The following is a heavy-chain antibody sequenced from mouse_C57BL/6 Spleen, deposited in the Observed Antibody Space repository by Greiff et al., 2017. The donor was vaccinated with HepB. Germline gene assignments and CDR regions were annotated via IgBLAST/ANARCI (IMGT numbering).Heavy chain of an antibody. Sequence: VKLMESGAELVRPGTSVKLSCKASGYTFTSYWMHWVKQRPGQGLEWIGVIDPSDSYTNYNQKFKGKATLTVDTSSSTAYMQLSSLTSEDSAVYYCARSTDGYDEFAYWGQGTLVTVSA. CDR3: ARSTDGYDEFAY. CDR2: IDPSDSYT. D-gene: IGHD2-2*01. V-gene: IGHV1-59*01. CDR1: GYTFTSYW. J-gene: IGHJ3*01.